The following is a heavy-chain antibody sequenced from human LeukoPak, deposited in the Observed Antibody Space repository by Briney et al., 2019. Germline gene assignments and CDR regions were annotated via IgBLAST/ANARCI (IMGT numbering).Heavy chain of an antibody. D-gene: IGHD2-2*02. CDR3: ARGRGWYCSSTSCYTRGYFDY. Sequence: SETLSLTCAVYGGSFSGYYWSWIRQPPGKGLEWIGEINHSGSTNSNPSLKSRVTISVDTSKNKFSLKLSSVTAADTAVYYCARGRGWYCSSTSCYTRGYFDYWGQGTLVTVSS. CDR2: INHSGST. CDR1: GGSFSGYY. V-gene: IGHV4-34*01. J-gene: IGHJ4*02.